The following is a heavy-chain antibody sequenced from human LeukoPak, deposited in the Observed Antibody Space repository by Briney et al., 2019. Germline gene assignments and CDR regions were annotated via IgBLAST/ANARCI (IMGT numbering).Heavy chain of an antibody. Sequence: SETLSLTCTVSGGSISSGDYYWSWIRQPPGKGLEWIVYIYYSGSTYYNPSLKSRVTISVDTSKNQFSLKLSSVTAADTAVYYCARAGLLWFGELSPSYFDYWGQGTLVTVSS. V-gene: IGHV4-30-4*01. J-gene: IGHJ4*02. CDR3: ARAGLLWFGELSPSYFDY. CDR1: GGSISSGDYY. CDR2: IYYSGST. D-gene: IGHD3-10*01.